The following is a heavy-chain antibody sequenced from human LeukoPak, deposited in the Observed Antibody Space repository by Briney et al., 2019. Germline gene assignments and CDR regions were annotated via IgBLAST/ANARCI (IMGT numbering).Heavy chain of an antibody. V-gene: IGHV4-39*01. Sequence: PSETLSLTCTVSGGSISSSSYYWGWIRQPPGKGPEWIGSIYYSGSTYYNPSLKSRVTISVDTSKNQFSLKLSSVTAADTAVYYCAAEYSSSWYIWFDPWGQGTLVTVSS. CDR1: GGSISSSSYY. J-gene: IGHJ5*02. D-gene: IGHD6-13*01. CDR2: IYYSGST. CDR3: AAEYSSSWYIWFDP.